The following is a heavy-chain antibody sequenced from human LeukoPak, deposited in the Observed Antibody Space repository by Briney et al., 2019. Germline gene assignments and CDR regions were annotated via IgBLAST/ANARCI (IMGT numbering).Heavy chain of an antibody. CDR3: AKDLIYYDSSGYPSGYFDY. CDR1: GFTFSSYA. J-gene: IGHJ4*02. V-gene: IGHV3-23*01. D-gene: IGHD3-22*01. CDR2: ISGSGGST. Sequence: QAGGSLSLSCAASGFTFSSYAMSWVPQAPGKGLEGVSAISGSGGSTYYADTGKGRFTISRDNSKNTLYLQMNSLRAEDTAVYYCAKDLIYYDSSGYPSGYFDYWGQGTLVTVSS.